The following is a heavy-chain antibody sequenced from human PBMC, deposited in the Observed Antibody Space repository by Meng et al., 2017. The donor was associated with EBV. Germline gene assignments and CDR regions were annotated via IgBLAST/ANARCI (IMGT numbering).Heavy chain of an antibody. J-gene: IGHJ4*02. CDR2: IIPIFGTA. CDR1: GGTLRSYA. V-gene: IGHV1-69*06. CDR3: ASESGRGFTPDY. D-gene: IGHD3-10*01. Sequence: QGQMVEAGGEGKKCGSSVKGTCKAAGGTLRSYAISWVRQDPGQGLEWMGGIIPIFGTANYAQKFQGRVTITAEKSTSTHSMELNSLRSEDTAMYFCASESGRGFTPDYWGQGTLVTVSS.